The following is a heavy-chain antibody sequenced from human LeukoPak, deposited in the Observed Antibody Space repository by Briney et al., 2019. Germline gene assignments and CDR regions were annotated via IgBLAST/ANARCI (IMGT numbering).Heavy chain of an antibody. CDR3: ARDLRPVAGDGGAFDI. D-gene: IGHD6-19*01. CDR1: GFTFSSYS. V-gene: IGHV3-21*01. CDR2: ISSSSSYI. J-gene: IGHJ3*02. Sequence: GGSLRLSCAASGFTFSSYSMNWVRQAPGKGLEWVSSISSSSSYIYYADSVKGRFTISRDNAKNSLYLQTNSLRAEDTAVYYCARDLRPVAGDGGAFDIWGQGTMVTVSS.